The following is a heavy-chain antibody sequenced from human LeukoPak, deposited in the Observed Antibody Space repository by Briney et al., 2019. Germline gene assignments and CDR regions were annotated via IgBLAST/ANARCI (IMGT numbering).Heavy chain of an antibody. CDR2: INPNSGGT. D-gene: IGHD2-2*01. J-gene: IGHJ6*02. Sequence: ASVKVSCKASGYTFTGYYMHWVRQAPGRGLEWMGWINPNSGGTNYAQKFQGRVTMTRDTSISTAYMELSRLRSDDTAVYYCARTSAALVHYYGMDVWGQGTTVTVSS. CDR1: GYTFTGYY. V-gene: IGHV1-2*02. CDR3: ARTSAALVHYYGMDV.